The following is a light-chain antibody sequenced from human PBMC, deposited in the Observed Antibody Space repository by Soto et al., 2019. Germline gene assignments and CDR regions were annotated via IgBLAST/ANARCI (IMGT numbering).Light chain of an antibody. J-gene: IGLJ2*01. CDR1: SSDVGGYNY. Sequence: QSVLTQPASVAGSPGQSITISCTGTSSDVGGYNYVSWYQQHPGKATKLMIYDVSNRPSGVSNRFSGSKSGNTASLTSSGLQAEDEADYYCSSYTSSSTLVVFGGGTKVTVL. V-gene: IGLV2-14*01. CDR3: SSYTSSSTLVV. CDR2: DVS.